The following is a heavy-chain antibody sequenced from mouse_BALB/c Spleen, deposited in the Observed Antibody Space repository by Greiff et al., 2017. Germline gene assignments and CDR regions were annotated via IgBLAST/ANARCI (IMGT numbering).Heavy chain of an antibody. D-gene: IGHD2-3*01. CDR3: ARAGGYYVGYYAMDY. CDR1: GFNIKDYY. V-gene: IGHV14-1*02. Sequence: VQLQQSGAELVRPGALVKLSCKASGFNIKDYYMHWVKQRPEQGLEWIGWIDPENGNTIYDPKFQGKASITADTSSNTAYLQLSSLTSEDTAVYYCARAGGYYVGYYAMDYWGQGTSVTVSS. J-gene: IGHJ4*01. CDR2: IDPENGNT.